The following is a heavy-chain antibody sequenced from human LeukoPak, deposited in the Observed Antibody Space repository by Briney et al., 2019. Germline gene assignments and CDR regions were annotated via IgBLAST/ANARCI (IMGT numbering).Heavy chain of an antibody. D-gene: IGHD2-2*01. CDR3: ARARCSSTSCRNDY. CDR1: GGSFSGYY. CDR2: INHSGST. Sequence: SETLSLTCAVYGGSFSGYYWSWIRQPPGKGLEWIGEINHSGSTNYNPPLKSRVTISVDTSKNQFSLKLSSVTAADTAVYYCARARCSSTSCRNDYWGQGTLVTVSS. V-gene: IGHV4-34*01. J-gene: IGHJ4*02.